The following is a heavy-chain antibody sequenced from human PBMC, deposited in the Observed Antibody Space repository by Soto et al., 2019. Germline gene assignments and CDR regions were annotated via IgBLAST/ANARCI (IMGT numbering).Heavy chain of an antibody. CDR2: ISSSSSYI. D-gene: IGHD3-22*01. CDR3: ARGFDSSGYADY. Sequence: EVQLVESGGGLVKPGGSLRLSCAASGFTFSSYSMNWVRQAPGKGLEWVSSISSSSSYIYYADSVKGRFTISRDNAKNSLCLQMNSLRAEDTAVYYCARGFDSSGYADYWGQGTLVTVSS. CDR1: GFTFSSYS. J-gene: IGHJ4*02. V-gene: IGHV3-21*01.